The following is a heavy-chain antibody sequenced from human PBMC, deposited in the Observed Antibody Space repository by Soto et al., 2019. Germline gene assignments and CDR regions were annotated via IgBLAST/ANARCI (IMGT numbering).Heavy chain of an antibody. V-gene: IGHV5-51*01. J-gene: IGHJ6*04. Sequence: GESLKISCKGSGYSFTSYWIGWVRQMPGKGLEWMGIIYPGDSDTRYSPSFQGQVTISADKSISTAYLQWSSLKASDTAMYYCARNKGRSSRYYYGMGGWGKGTTFTVCS. CDR1: GYSFTSYW. CDR3: ARNKGRSSRYYYGMGG. D-gene: IGHD6-6*01. CDR2: IYPGDSDT.